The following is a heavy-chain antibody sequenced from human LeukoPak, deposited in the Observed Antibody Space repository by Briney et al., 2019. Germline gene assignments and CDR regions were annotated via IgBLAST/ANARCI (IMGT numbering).Heavy chain of an antibody. CDR1: GFTFSSYA. V-gene: IGHV3-48*04. D-gene: IGHD6-6*01. CDR3: ARAPIAARRSFDY. Sequence: GGSLRLSCAASGFTFSSYAMNWVRQAPGKGLEWLSRIADGTDGTYYADSVKGRFTISRDNAKNSLYLQMNSLRAEDTAVYYCARAPIAARRSFDYWGQGTLVTVSS. CDR2: IADGTDGT. J-gene: IGHJ4*02.